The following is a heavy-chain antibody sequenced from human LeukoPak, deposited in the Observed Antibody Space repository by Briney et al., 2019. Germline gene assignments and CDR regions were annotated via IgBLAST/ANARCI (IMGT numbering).Heavy chain of an antibody. CDR3: ARNGGYDQDV. CDR1: DDSISSNNC. CDR2: VCPRGGI. V-gene: IGHV4-4*02. D-gene: IGHD5-18*01. J-gene: IGHJ6*02. Sequence: SGTLALTCDVSDDSISSNNCYSWVRQSPGKGLEWIGEVCPRGGINYNPSLKTRVTISADRPKNQFSLNIFSVTAADTAIYYCARNGGYDQDVWGQGTTVTVSS.